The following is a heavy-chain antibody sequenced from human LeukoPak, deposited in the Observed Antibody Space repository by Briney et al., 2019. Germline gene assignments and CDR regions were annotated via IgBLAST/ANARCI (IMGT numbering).Heavy chain of an antibody. V-gene: IGHV4-4*02. CDR2: IYHSGST. D-gene: IGHD6-19*01. Sequence: SGTLSLTCAVSGGSISSSNWWSWVRQPPVKGLEWIGEIYHSGSTNYNPSLKSRVTISVDKSKNQFSLKLSSVTAADTAVYYCARDGRGYSSGWYYFDYWGQGTLVTVSS. CDR1: GGSISSSNW. CDR3: ARDGRGYSSGWYYFDY. J-gene: IGHJ4*02.